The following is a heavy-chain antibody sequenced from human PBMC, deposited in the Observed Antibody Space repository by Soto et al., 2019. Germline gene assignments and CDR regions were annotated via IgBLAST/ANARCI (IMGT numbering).Heavy chain of an antibody. J-gene: IGHJ4*02. CDR2: THYSGDT. D-gene: IGHD3-16*01. V-gene: IGHV4-31*03. CDR3: ARGDSQVSSVFDY. Sequence: SETLSLTCTVSGGPFPNGGYYWSWIRQEPGKGLEWIGYTHYSGDTSYNPSLRSRVTISTDTSKTQFSLRLRSVTSADTAVYYCARGDSQVSSVFDYWGQRMLVTVS. CDR1: GGPFPNGGYY.